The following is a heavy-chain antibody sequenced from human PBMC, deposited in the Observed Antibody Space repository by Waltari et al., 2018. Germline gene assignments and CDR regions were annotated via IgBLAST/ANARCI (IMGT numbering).Heavy chain of an antibody. CDR3: ARDDSGYPD. D-gene: IGHD5-12*01. J-gene: IGHJ4*02. CDR2: IYHSGST. Sequence: QVQLQESGPGLVKPSETLSLTCAVSGYSISSGYYWGWIRQPPGKGLEWIGSIYHSGSTYHNPSLKSRVTISVDTSKNQVALKLSSVTAADTAVYYCARDDSGYPDWGQGTLVTVSS. CDR1: GYSISSGYY. V-gene: IGHV4-38-2*02.